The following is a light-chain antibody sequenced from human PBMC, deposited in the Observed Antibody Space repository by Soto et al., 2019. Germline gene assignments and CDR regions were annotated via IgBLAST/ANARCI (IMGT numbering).Light chain of an antibody. CDR2: EVS. CDR1: SSDIDDYNY. Sequence: QSALTQPASVSGSPGQSITISCTGTSSDIDDYNYVSWYQQHPGKAPKLMIYEVSNRPSGVSNRFSGSKSGNTASLTISGLQAEDEADYYCSSYTSSSTLEVFGTGTKLTVL. J-gene: IGLJ1*01. V-gene: IGLV2-14*01. CDR3: SSYTSSSTLEV.